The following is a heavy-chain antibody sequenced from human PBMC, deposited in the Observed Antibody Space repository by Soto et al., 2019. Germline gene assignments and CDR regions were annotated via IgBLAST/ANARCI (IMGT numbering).Heavy chain of an antibody. J-gene: IGHJ4*02. V-gene: IGHV4-59*08. CDR3: ARPGRDWGSLDY. D-gene: IGHD7-27*01. Sequence: QVQLQESGPGLVKPSETLSLTCTVSGDSISTYYWTWIRQSPGKGLAWIAFIYYGGSTNYNPSLKSRVTISVDTSKNQFSLKLNSVTAADTAVYYCARPGRDWGSLDYWGQGTLVTVSS. CDR2: IYYGGST. CDR1: GDSISTYY.